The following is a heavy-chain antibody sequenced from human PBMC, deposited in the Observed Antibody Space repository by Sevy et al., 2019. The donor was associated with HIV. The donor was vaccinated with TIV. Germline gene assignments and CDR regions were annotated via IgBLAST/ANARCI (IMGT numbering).Heavy chain of an antibody. CDR3: ARDRYNWNYEEKGNFDY. CDR1: GYTFTSYG. Sequence: ASVKVSCKASGYTFTSYGISWVRQAPGQGLEWMGWISAYNGNTNYEQKLQGRVTMTTDTSTSTAYMELRSLRSDDTAVYYCARDRYNWNYEEKGNFDYWGQGTLVTVSS. D-gene: IGHD1-7*01. J-gene: IGHJ4*02. V-gene: IGHV1-18*01. CDR2: ISAYNGNT.